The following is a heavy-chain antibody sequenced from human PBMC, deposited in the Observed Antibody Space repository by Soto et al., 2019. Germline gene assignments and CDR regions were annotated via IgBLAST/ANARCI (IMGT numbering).Heavy chain of an antibody. V-gene: IGHV3-30*18. CDR1: GFTFSAFG. Sequence: LRLSCAASGFTFSAFGMHWVRQAPGKGLEWVAIISYDGILKYYADSVKGRFTISRDTSKGALYLQMNSLRPEDTAVYYCAKDFKVSGGHYGSLNYYYGMDVCGQGTTVTVSS. D-gene: IGHD3-10*01. CDR2: ISYDGILK. CDR3: AKDFKVSGGHYGSLNYYYGMDV. J-gene: IGHJ6*02.